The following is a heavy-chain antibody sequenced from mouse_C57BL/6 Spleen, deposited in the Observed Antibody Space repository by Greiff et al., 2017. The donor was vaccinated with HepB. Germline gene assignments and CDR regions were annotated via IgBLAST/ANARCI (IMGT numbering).Heavy chain of an antibody. CDR3: ARNPYDGSGPYAMDY. Sequence: VQLVESGPELVKPGASVKISCKASGYAFSSSWMNWVKQRPGKGLEWIGRIYPGDGDSNYNGKFKGKATLTADKSSCTSYMQLSSLTSEDSAVYFCARNPYDGSGPYAMDYWGQGTSVTVSS. D-gene: IGHD1-1*01. V-gene: IGHV1-82*01. CDR1: GYAFSSSW. J-gene: IGHJ4*01. CDR2: IYPGDGDS.